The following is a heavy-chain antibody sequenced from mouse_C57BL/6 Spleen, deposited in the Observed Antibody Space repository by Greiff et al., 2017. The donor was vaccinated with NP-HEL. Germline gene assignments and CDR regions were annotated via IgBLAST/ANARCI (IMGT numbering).Heavy chain of an antibody. D-gene: IGHD1-1*01. CDR3: VRQGILRDAMDY. CDR2: IRSKSNNYAT. CDR1: GFSFNTYA. V-gene: IGHV10-1*01. Sequence: EVMLVESGGGLVQPKGSLKLSCAASGFSFNTYAMNWVRQAPGKGLEWVARIRSKSNNYATYYADSVKDRFTISRDDSESMLYLQMNNLKTEDTAMYYCVRQGILRDAMDYWGQGTSVTVSS. J-gene: IGHJ4*01.